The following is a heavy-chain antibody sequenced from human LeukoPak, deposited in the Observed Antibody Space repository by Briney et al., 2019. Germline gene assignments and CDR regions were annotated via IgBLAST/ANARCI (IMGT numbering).Heavy chain of an antibody. D-gene: IGHD3-22*01. CDR2: IHHSGST. CDR3: ARGTHSSGYYYSN. J-gene: IGHJ4*02. CDR1: GGSLSGYY. V-gene: IGHV4-34*01. Sequence: SETLSLTCAVYGGSLSGYYWSWIRQPPGKGLEWIGEIHHSGSTNYNPSLKSRVTISVDTSKNQFSLKLSSVTAADTAVYYCARGTHSSGYYYSNWGQGTLVTASS.